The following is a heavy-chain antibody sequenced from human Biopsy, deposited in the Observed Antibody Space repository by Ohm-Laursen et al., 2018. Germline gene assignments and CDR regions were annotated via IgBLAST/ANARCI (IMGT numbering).Heavy chain of an antibody. D-gene: IGHD2-15*01. J-gene: IGHJ4*02. CDR1: GFTFSIYW. Sequence: SLRLSCSASGFTFSIYWMHWVRQAPGKGPEWVAVIWHDGSEKYYAGSVKGRFSISRDNSKNTLNLQMNSLRVEDTAIYYCVSEVVGDTDHWGQGTLVIVSS. V-gene: IGHV3-33*08. CDR3: VSEVVGDTDH. CDR2: IWHDGSEK.